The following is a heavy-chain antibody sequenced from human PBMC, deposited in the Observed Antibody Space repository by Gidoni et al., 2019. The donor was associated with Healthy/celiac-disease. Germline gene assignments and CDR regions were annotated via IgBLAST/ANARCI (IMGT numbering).Heavy chain of an antibody. CDR1: GGSISSSSYY. J-gene: IGHJ4*02. CDR2: TYYSGST. V-gene: IGHV4-39*01. Sequence: QLQLQESGPGLVKPSETLSLTCTVSGGSISSSSYYWGWIRQPPGKGLEWIGSTYYSGSTYYNPSLKSRVTISVDTSKNQFSLKLSSVTAADTAVYYCARLVRSPPWELPRGSYYFDYWGQGTLVTVSS. CDR3: ARLVRSPPWELPRGSYYFDY. D-gene: IGHD1-26*01.